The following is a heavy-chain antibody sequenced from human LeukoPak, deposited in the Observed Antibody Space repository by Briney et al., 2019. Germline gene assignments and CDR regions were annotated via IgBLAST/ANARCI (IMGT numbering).Heavy chain of an antibody. CDR3: ARGGSSPEELSKLGVDLDWFDP. CDR1: GGSFSGYY. J-gene: IGHJ5*02. D-gene: IGHD5-12*01. V-gene: IGHV4-34*01. Sequence: PSETLSLTCAVYGGSFSGYYWSWIRQPPGKGLEWIGEINHSGSTNYNPSLKSRVTISVDTSKNQFSLKLSSVTAADTAVYYCARGGSSPEELSKLGVDLDWFDPWGQGTLVTVSS. CDR2: INHSGST.